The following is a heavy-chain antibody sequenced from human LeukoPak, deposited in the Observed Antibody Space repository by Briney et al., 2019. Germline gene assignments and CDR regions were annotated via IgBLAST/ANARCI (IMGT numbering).Heavy chain of an antibody. V-gene: IGHV4-34*01. D-gene: IGHD6-19*01. CDR1: GGSFSGYY. CDR2: INHSGST. CDR3: ARTAVAGIGAFDI. Sequence: SETLSLTCAVYGGSFSGYYWSWIRQSPGKGLEWIGEINHSGSTNYNPSFKSRVTISVDTSKNQFSLKLRSVTAADTAVYYCARTAVAGIGAFDIWGQGTMVTVSS. J-gene: IGHJ3*02.